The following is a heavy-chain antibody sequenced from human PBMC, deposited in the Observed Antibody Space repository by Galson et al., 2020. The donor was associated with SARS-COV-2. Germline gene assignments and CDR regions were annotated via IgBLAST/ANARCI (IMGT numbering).Heavy chain of an antibody. CDR1: GFTFTNYA. CDR3: ARDVSGGASDI. J-gene: IGHJ3*02. D-gene: IGHD1-26*01. V-gene: IGHV3-30*04. Sequence: GSLRLSCAASGFTFTNYAIHWVRQAPGKGLEWVAVISHDGRIEVYADSVKGRFTISRDNSENMLFLQMDSLRADDTAVYYCARDVSGGASDIWGQGTMVTVSS. CDR2: ISHDGRIE.